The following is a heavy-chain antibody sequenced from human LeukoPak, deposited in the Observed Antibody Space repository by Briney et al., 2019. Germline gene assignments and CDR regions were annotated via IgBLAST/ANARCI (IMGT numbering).Heavy chain of an antibody. Sequence: RASVKVSCKASGYTFTSYGISWVRQAPGQGPEWMGWISACNGNTNYAQNLQGRVTMTTDTTTSTAYMELRSLRSDDTAVYYCARARTVAYYSYGMDVWGQGTTVTVSS. D-gene: IGHD4-23*01. V-gene: IGHV1-18*01. J-gene: IGHJ6*02. CDR3: ARARTVAYYSYGMDV. CDR2: ISACNGNT. CDR1: GYTFTSYG.